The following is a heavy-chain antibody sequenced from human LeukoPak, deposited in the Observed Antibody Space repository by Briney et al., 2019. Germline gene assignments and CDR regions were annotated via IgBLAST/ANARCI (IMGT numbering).Heavy chain of an antibody. CDR2: IYHSGST. CDR3: VTGSDYGYYYYYMDV. D-gene: IGHD4-17*01. J-gene: IGHJ6*03. V-gene: IGHV4-38-2*02. Sequence: KPSETLSLTCTVSGYSISSGYYWGWIRQPPGKGLEWIGSIYHSGSTYYNPSLKSRVTISVDTSKNQFSLKLSSVTAADTVVYYCVTGSDYGYYYYYMDVWGKGTTVTVSS. CDR1: GYSISSGYY.